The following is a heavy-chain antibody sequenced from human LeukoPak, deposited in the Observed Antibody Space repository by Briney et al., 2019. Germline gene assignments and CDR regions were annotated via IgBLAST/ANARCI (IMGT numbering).Heavy chain of an antibody. D-gene: IGHD5-12*01. V-gene: IGHV3-7*01. J-gene: IGHJ4*02. CDR3: ARQATNGGYGY. Sequence: GGSLRLSCAASGFTFSSFWMSWVRQAPGKGLEWVANINQDGSEKYYVDSVKGRFTISRDNAKNSLYLQMNSLRTEDTAVYYCARQATNGGYGYWGQGTLVTVSS. CDR2: INQDGSEK. CDR1: GFTFSSFW.